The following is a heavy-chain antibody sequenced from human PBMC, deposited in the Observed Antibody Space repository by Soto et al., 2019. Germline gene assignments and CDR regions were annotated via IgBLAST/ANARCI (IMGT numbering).Heavy chain of an antibody. CDR3: ARAPPNYDILTGYYYFDY. Sequence: QVQLVQSGAEVKKPGSSVKVSCKASGGTFSSYAISWVRQAPGQGLEWMGGIIPIFGTANYAQKFQGRVTITADESTSTAYMELSSLRSEDTAVYYCARAPPNYDILTGYYYFDYWGQGTLVTVSS. D-gene: IGHD3-9*01. V-gene: IGHV1-69*12. CDR2: IIPIFGTA. CDR1: GGTFSSYA. J-gene: IGHJ4*02.